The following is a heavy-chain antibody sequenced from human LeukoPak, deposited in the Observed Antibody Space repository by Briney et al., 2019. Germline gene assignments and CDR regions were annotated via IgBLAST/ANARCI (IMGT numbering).Heavy chain of an antibody. J-gene: IGHJ3*02. Sequence: ASVKVSCKTSGYTFTNYDINWVRQAPGQGLEWMGWISAYNGNTNYAQKLQGRVTMTIDTSTSTAYMELRSLRSDDTAVYYCARVRRVTATDDTFDIWGQGTMVTVSS. CDR1: GYTFTNYD. V-gene: IGHV1-18*01. CDR2: ISAYNGNT. D-gene: IGHD2-15*01. CDR3: ARVRRVTATDDTFDI.